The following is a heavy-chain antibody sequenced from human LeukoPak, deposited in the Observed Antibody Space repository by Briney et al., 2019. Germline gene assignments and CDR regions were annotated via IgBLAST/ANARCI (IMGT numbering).Heavy chain of an antibody. Sequence: GGSLRLSCAASGFTFSSYAMSWVRQAPGKGLEWVSGINWNGGSTGYADSVKGRFTISRDNAKNSLYLQMNSLRAEDTALYHCARGWLGESQNDYYFDYWGQGTLVTVSS. CDR3: ARGWLGESQNDYYFDY. CDR2: INWNGGST. CDR1: GFTFSSYA. V-gene: IGHV3-20*01. D-gene: IGHD3-10*01. J-gene: IGHJ4*02.